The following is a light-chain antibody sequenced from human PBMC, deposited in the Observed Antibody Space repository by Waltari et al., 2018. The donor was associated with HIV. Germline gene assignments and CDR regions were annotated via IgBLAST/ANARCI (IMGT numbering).Light chain of an antibody. CDR3: QSADSSGTYRV. CDR1: ALPKQY. V-gene: IGLV3-25*03. J-gene: IGLJ3*02. Sequence: SYELTQPPSVSVSPGQTARITCSGDALPKQYAYWYHQKPGQAPVMVIYKDSERPSGIHGRFSGSSSGTTVTLTTSGVQAEDEADYYCQSADSSGTYRVFGGGTKLTVL. CDR2: KDS.